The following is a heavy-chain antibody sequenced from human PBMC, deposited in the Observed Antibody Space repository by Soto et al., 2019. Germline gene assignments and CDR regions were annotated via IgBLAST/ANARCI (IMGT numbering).Heavy chain of an antibody. Sequence: EVQLVEAGGGLVKPGGSLRLSCAASGFTFSSYSMNWVRQAPGKGLEWGSSISSSSSYIYYADSVKGRFTISRDNAKNSLYLQMNSPRAEDTAVYYCARTYQKRTGGMDVWGQGTTVTVSS. CDR3: ARTYQKRTGGMDV. CDR2: ISSSSSYI. D-gene: IGHD2-2*01. J-gene: IGHJ6*02. CDR1: GFTFSSYS. V-gene: IGHV3-21*01.